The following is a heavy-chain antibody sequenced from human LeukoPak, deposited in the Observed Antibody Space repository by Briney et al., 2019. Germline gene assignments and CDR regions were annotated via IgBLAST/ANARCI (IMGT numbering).Heavy chain of an antibody. J-gene: IGHJ3*02. CDR2: IVVGSGNT. D-gene: IGHD1-26*01. V-gene: IGHV1-58*02. Sequence: ASVKVSCKASGFTFISSAMQWVRQARGQRLEWIGWIVVGSGNTNYAQKFQERVTVTRDVSTSTAYMELSSLRSEDTAVYYCAAAGGSYSGWGFDIWGQGTVVTVSS. CDR3: AAAGGSYSGWGFDI. CDR1: GFTFISSA.